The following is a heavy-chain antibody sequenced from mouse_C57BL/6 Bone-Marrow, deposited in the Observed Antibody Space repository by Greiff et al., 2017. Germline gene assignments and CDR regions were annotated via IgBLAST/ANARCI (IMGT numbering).Heavy chain of an antibody. CDR1: GYTFTSYW. J-gene: IGHJ1*03. V-gene: IGHV1-55*01. CDR2: IYPGSGST. Sequence: VQLQQPGAELVKPGASVKMSCKASGYTFTSYWITWVKQRPGQGLEWIGDIYPGSGSTHYNEKFKSKATLTVDTSSSTAYMQLSSLTSEDSAVYYCASDGYHIWYFDVWGTGTTVTVSS. D-gene: IGHD2-3*01. CDR3: ASDGYHIWYFDV.